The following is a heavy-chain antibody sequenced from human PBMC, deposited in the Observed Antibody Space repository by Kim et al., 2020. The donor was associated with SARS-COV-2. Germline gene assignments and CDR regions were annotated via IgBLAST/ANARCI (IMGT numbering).Heavy chain of an antibody. V-gene: IGHV3-21*01. Sequence: IYYADSVKGRFTISRDNAKNSLYLQMNSLRAEDTAVYYCARQRGAAHFDYWGQGTLVTVSS. CDR3: ARQRGAAHFDY. J-gene: IGHJ4*02. CDR2: I. D-gene: IGHD6-25*01.